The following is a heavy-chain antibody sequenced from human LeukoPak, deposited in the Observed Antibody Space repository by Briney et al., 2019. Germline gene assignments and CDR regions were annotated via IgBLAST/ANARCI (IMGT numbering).Heavy chain of an antibody. D-gene: IGHD2-8*01. J-gene: IGHJ6*03. CDR1: GGSFSGYY. CDR2: INHSGST. V-gene: IGHV4-34*01. CDR3: ARLVRTRYCTNGVCYSYYYYYYMDV. Sequence: PSETLSLTCAVYGGSFSGYYWSWIRQPPGKGLEWIGEINHSGSTNYNPSLKSRVTISVDTSKNQFSLKLSSVTAADTAVYYCARLVRTRYCTNGVCYSYYYYYYMDVGGKGTTVTVSS.